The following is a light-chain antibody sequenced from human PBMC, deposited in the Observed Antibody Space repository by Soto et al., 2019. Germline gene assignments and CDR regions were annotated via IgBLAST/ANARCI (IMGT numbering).Light chain of an antibody. CDR2: KAS. CDR1: QSISSW. Sequence: DIHMTQSPSTLSASVGDRVTITCRASQSISSWLAWYQQKPGKAPKLLIYKASSLESGVPSRFSGSGSGTEFTLTISSLQPEDFATYYCLQHNSYPLTFGPGTKVDIK. J-gene: IGKJ3*01. CDR3: LQHNSYPLT. V-gene: IGKV1-5*03.